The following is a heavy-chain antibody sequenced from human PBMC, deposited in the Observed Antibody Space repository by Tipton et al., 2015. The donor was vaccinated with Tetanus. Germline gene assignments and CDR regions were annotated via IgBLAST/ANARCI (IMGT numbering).Heavy chain of an antibody. Sequence: TLSLTCAVYGGSFSGYYWSWIRQPPGKGLEWIGEINHSGSTNYNPSLKSRVTISVDTSKNQFSLRLSSVTAADTAVYYCAGYSSGWSYYGMDVWGQGTTVTVSS. V-gene: IGHV4-34*01. J-gene: IGHJ6*02. D-gene: IGHD6-19*01. CDR1: GGSFSGYY. CDR2: INHSGST. CDR3: AGYSSGWSYYGMDV.